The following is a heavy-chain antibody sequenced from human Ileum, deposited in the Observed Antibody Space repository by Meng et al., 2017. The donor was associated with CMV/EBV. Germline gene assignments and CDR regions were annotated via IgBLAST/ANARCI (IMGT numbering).Heavy chain of an antibody. D-gene: IGHD2-2*01. CDR1: GFSFSNYW. Sequence: LSCAASGFSFSNYWMFWVRQGPGKGLVWVSQINGDESSTSYADSVKGRFTISRDNAKNTLYLQMSSLRVDDTAVYYCARGGLPAAHDYWGQGTLVTVSS. CDR2: INGDESST. CDR3: ARGGLPAAHDY. J-gene: IGHJ4*02. V-gene: IGHV3-74*01.